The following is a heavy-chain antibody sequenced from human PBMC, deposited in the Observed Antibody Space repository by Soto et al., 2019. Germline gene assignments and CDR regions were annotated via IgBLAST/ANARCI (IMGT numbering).Heavy chain of an antibody. J-gene: IGHJ5*02. D-gene: IGHD3-10*01. V-gene: IGHV4-4*07. CDR3: ARGEKLRGVIQTDWFDP. Sequence: QVQLQESGPGLVKPSETLSLTCTVSGGSISSYYWSWIRQPAGKGVEWIGRIYTSGSTNYNPSLKSRVTMSVDTSKNQFSLKLSSVTAADTTVYYCARGEKLRGVIQTDWFDPWGQGTLVTVSS. CDR1: GGSISSYY. CDR2: IYTSGST.